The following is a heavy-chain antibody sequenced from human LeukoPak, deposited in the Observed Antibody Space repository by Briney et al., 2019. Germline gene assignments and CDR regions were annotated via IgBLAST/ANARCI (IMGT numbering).Heavy chain of an antibody. V-gene: IGHV1-69*06. CDR3: ARPVVPAYDYYYMDV. CDR2: IIPIFGTA. Sequence: GASVKVSCKASGYTFTSYAISWVRQAPGQGLEWMGGIIPIFGTANYAQKFQGRVTITADKSTSTAYMELSSLRSEDTAVYYCARPVVPAYDYYYMDVWGKGTTVTVSS. CDR1: GYTFTSYA. J-gene: IGHJ6*03. D-gene: IGHD2-2*01.